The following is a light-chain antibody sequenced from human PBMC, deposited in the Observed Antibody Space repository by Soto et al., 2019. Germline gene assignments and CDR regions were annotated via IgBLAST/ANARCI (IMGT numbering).Light chain of an antibody. V-gene: IGLV2-14*01. CDR1: SSDVGGYNY. CDR2: EVS. CDR3: SSYTSSSTPLV. Sequence: QSALTQPASVSGSPGQSITISCTGTSSDVGGYNYVSWYQQHPGKAPKLMIYEVSNRPSGVSNRFSGSKSGNTASLTISGLQAEDEADYYCSSYTSSSTPLVFGTGTKLTVX. J-gene: IGLJ1*01.